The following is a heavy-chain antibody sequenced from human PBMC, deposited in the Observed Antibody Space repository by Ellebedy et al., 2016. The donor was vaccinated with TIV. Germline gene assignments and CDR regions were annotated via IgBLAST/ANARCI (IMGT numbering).Heavy chain of an antibody. D-gene: IGHD3-10*01. Sequence: GESLKISXKGSGYSFTSYWISWVRQMPGKGLEWMGRIDPSDSYTNYSPSFQGHVTISADKSISTAYLQWSSLKASDTAMYYCARLTRITMVRGVMGYYGMDVWGQGTTVTVSS. V-gene: IGHV5-10-1*01. J-gene: IGHJ6*02. CDR2: IDPSDSYT. CDR3: ARLTRITMVRGVMGYYGMDV. CDR1: GYSFTSYW.